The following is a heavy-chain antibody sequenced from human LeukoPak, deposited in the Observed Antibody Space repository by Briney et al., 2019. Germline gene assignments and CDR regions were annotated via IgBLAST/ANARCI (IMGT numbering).Heavy chain of an antibody. V-gene: IGHV4-34*01. J-gene: IGHJ4*02. CDR3: ARGRGRGYRFGDY. CDR1: GGSFSGYY. Sequence: PSETLSLTCAVYGGSFSGYYWSWIRQPPGKGLEWIGEINHSGSTNYNPSLKSRVTISVDTSKNQFPLKLSSVTAADTAVYYCARGRGRGYRFGDYWGQGTLVTVSS. D-gene: IGHD5-18*01. CDR2: INHSGST.